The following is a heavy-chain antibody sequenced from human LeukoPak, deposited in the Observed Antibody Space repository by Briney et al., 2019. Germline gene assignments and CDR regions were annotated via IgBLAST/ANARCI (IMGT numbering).Heavy chain of an antibody. J-gene: IGHJ3*02. CDR1: GFTFSSYS. CDR2: ISSSSSYI. V-gene: IGHV3-21*01. D-gene: IGHD5-24*01. CDR3: ARDGSNPEDEDAFDI. Sequence: GGSLRLSCAASGFTFSSYSMNWVRQAPGKGLEWVSSISSSSSYIYYADSVEGRFTISRDNAKNSLYLQMNSLRAEDTAVYYCARDGSNPEDEDAFDIWGQGTLVTVSS.